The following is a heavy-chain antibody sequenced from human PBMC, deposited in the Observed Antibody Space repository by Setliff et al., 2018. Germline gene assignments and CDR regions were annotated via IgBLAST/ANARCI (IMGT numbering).Heavy chain of an antibody. D-gene: IGHD6-13*01. CDR2: MNPNSGNT. J-gene: IGHJ6*02. CDR3: ARGWRSSSWYAYYYYGMDV. CDR1: GYTLTELS. Sequence: ASVKVSCKVSGYTLTELSRHWVRQAPGKGLEWMGWMNPNSGNTGYAQKFQGRVTMTRNTSISTAYMELSSLRSEDTAVYYCARGWRSSSWYAYYYYGMDVWGQGTTVTVSS. V-gene: IGHV1-8*01.